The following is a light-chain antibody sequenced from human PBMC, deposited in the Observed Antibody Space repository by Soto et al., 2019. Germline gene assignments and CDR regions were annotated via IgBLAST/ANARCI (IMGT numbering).Light chain of an antibody. CDR1: SSDDGGYNY. V-gene: IGLV2-14*01. J-gene: IGLJ1*01. Sequence: LTQPASVSGSPGQSITISCTGTSSDDGGYNYVSWYQQHPGKAPKLMIYEVSNRPSGVSNRFSGSKSGHTASLTISGLQSEDEADYFCTSYTSSTTLDVFGTGTKVTVL. CDR2: EVS. CDR3: TSYTSSTTLDV.